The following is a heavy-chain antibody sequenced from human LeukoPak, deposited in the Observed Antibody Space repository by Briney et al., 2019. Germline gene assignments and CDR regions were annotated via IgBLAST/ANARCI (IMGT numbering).Heavy chain of an antibody. CDR2: INPSGGST. CDR3: ARGYRYSSGWSNAFDI. V-gene: IGHV1-46*01. J-gene: IGHJ3*02. D-gene: IGHD6-19*01. Sequence: ASVKVSCKSSGYTFTSYYMYWVRQAPGQGLEWMGIINPSGGSTSYAQKFQGRVTMTRDTSTSTVYMELSSLRSDDTAVYYCARGYRYSSGWSNAFDIWGQGTMVTVSS. CDR1: GYTFTSYY.